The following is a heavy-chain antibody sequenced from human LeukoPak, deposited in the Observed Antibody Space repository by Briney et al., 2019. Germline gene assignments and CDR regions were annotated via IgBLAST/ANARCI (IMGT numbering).Heavy chain of an antibody. V-gene: IGHV3-48*03. CDR1: GFTFSSYE. D-gene: IGHD3-10*01. CDR3: ARWGGSGTFWDGFDI. CDR2: ISSSGSTK. Sequence: GGSLRLSCAASGFTFSSYEMNWVRQAPGKGLEWVSYISSSGSTKYYADSVKGRFTISRDNAKNSLYLQMNSLRVEDTAVYYCARWGGSGTFWDGFDIWGQGTMVTVSS. J-gene: IGHJ3*02.